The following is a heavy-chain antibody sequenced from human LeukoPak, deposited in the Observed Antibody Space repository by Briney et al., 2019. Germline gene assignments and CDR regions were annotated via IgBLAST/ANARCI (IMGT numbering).Heavy chain of an antibody. CDR1: GGTFSRYA. Sequence: SVKVSCKASGGTFSRYAISWVRQAPGQGLEWMGGIIPSFGTANYAQTFQGRVTITSDESTRTAYMELRSLRCEETAVYYCARDLGDYYDRSGRGVTLDYWGQGTLVTVSS. J-gene: IGHJ4*02. V-gene: IGHV1-69*01. CDR2: IIPSFGTA. D-gene: IGHD3-22*01. CDR3: ARDLGDYYDRSGRGVTLDY.